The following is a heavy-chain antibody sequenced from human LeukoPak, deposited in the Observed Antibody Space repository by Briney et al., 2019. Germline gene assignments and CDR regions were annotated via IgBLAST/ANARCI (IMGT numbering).Heavy chain of an antibody. V-gene: IGHV3-33*08. CDR1: GFKFTDYA. Sequence: PGRSLRLPCVASGFKFTDYAIHWVRQVPGRGLEWVAVVWFDGSYELYADSVKGRFTISRDDSRSTVNLQMESLRAEDTALYYCARDLGGRGIPVYYFDYWGQGTQVTVSS. J-gene: IGHJ4*02. CDR2: VWFDGSYE. CDR3: ARDLGGRGIPVYYFDY. D-gene: IGHD4-23*01.